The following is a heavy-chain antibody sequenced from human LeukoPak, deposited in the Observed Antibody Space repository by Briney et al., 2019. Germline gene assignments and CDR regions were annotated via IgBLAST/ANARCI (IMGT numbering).Heavy chain of an antibody. J-gene: IGHJ6*03. V-gene: IGHV1-2*02. CDR3: ARDYGVTIFGVEDYYYYMDV. CDR1: GYTFTGYY. D-gene: IGHD3-3*01. Sequence: GASVKVSCKASGYTFTGYYMHWVRQAPGQGLEWMGWINPNSGGTNYAQKFQGRVTMTRDTSISTAYMELSRLRSDDTAVYYCARDYGVTIFGVEDYYYYMDVWGKGTTVTVSS. CDR2: INPNSGGT.